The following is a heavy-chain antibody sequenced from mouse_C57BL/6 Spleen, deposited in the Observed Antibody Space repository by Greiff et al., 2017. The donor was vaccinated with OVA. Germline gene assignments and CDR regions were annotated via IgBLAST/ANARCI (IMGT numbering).Heavy chain of an antibody. CDR2: IYPGDGDT. CDR1: GYAFSSSW. Sequence: VQLQQSGPELVKPGASVKISCKASGYAFSSSWMNWVKQRPGQGLEWIGRIYPGDGDTNYNGKFKGKATLTADKSSSTAYMQLSSLTSEDSAVDFGARRWGNEDYEFAYWGQGTPVTVAA. V-gene: IGHV1-82*01. J-gene: IGHJ3*01. CDR3: ARRWGNEDYEFAY. D-gene: IGHD2-4*01.